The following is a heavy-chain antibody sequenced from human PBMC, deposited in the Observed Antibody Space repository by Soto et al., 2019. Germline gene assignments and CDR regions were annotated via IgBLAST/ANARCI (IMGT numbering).Heavy chain of an antibody. CDR1: GFSFSGYA. D-gene: IGHD1-26*01. CDR3: ARDCHRKWEVDAFDI. J-gene: IGHJ3*02. Sequence: GGSLTLSCAASGFSFSGYAMSWVRQAPGKGLEWVSAISDSGGNTYNADYVKGRFNISRDNYKNTPQMLMSSLAAEETAVYCCARDCHRKWEVDAFDIWGQGTMVTVSS. V-gene: IGHV3-23*01. CDR2: ISDSGGNT.